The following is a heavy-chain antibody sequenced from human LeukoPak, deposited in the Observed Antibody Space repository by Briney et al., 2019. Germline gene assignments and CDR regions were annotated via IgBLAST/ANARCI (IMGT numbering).Heavy chain of an antibody. CDR2: IKQDGSEK. CDR3: ARAKRVLDY. Sequence: GGSLRLSCAASGFTFSSYEMNWVRQAPGKGLEWVANIKQDGSEKYYVDSVKGRFTISRDNAKNSLYLQMNSLRAEDTAVYYCARAKRVLDYWGQGTLVTVSS. CDR1: GFTFSSYE. J-gene: IGHJ4*02. V-gene: IGHV3-7*01.